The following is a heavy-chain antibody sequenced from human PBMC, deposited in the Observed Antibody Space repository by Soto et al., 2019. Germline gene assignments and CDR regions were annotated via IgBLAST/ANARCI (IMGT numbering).Heavy chain of an antibody. J-gene: IGHJ4*02. CDR1: GFTVGNNY. CDR3: TKDLRGSGSHYNSFGY. V-gene: IGHV3-53*01. CDR2: IYSTGTT. D-gene: IGHD3-10*01. Sequence: EVQLVESGGGLIQPGGSLKLSCAASGFTVGNNYMSWVRQAPGKGLEWVSLIYSTGTTTYADSVKGRFTVSRDNAKNTLYSQMTSLRAEDTAAYYCTKDLRGSGSHYNSFGYWGQGTLVTVSS.